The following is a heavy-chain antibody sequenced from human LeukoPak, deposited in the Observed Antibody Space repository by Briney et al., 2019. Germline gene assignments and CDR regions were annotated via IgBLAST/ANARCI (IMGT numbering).Heavy chain of an antibody. D-gene: IGHD2-2*01. CDR3: ARDLIGCGSTGGCFFDY. CDR1: GYTFTSYY. V-gene: IGHV1-46*01. Sequence: ASVKVSCKASGYTFTSYYMHWVRQAPGQGLEWMGIINPSGGSTSYAQKFQGRVTMTRDTSISTAYMELSGLRSDDTAVYFCARDLIGCGSTGGCFFDYWGQGTLVTVSS. CDR2: INPSGGST. J-gene: IGHJ4*02.